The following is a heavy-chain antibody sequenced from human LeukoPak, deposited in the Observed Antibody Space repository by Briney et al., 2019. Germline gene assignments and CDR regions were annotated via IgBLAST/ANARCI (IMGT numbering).Heavy chain of an antibody. Sequence: ASVKVSCKASGFTFTSSAVQWVRQARGQRLEWIGWIVVGSGNTNYAQKFQERVTSTRDMSTSTAYMELSSLRPEDTAVYYCAADLGGQGFDYWGRGTLVTVSS. V-gene: IGHV1-58*01. CDR3: AADLGGQGFDY. CDR1: GFTFTSSA. D-gene: IGHD2-15*01. CDR2: IVVGSGNT. J-gene: IGHJ4*02.